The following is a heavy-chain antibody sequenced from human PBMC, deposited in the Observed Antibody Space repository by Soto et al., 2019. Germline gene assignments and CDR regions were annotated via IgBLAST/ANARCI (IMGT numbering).Heavy chain of an antibody. CDR3: ARTSTSGYYLSYFDY. J-gene: IGHJ4*02. Sequence: QVQLVESGGGVVQPGRSLRLSCAASGFTFSNYAMHWVRQAPGKGLEWVAVISYDGSNKYYADSVKGRFTISRDNSKNTQHLEMNSLRAEDTAVYYCARTSTSGYYLSYFDYWGQGTLVTVSS. CDR1: GFTFSNYA. D-gene: IGHD3-22*01. CDR2: ISYDGSNK. V-gene: IGHV3-30-3*01.